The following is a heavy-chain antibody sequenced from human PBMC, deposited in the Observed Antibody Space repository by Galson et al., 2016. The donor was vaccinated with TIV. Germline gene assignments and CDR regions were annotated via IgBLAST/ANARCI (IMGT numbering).Heavy chain of an antibody. V-gene: IGHV2-70*11. Sequence: PALVKPTQTLTVTCTFSGFSLSTSGMSVTWIRQPPGKALEWLARIDWDDDKYYSTSLKTRLTISKDTSKNQVVLTMTNMDPVDTATYYCARGTPGAAGGLGFWGQGTLVTASS. CDR1: GFSLSTSGMS. CDR2: IDWDDDK. J-gene: IGHJ4*02. D-gene: IGHD6-13*01. CDR3: ARGTPGAAGGLGF.